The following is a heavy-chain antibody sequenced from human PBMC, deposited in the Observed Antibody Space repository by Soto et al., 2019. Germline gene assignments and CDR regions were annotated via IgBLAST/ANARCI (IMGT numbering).Heavy chain of an antibody. CDR3: ARALYSSSWYGDYFDY. Sequence: SGPTLVNPTQTLTLTCTFAWFSLSTNGVRVSWIRQPPGKALEWLARIDWDDDKFYSTSLRTRLTISKDTSKNQVVLTMTNMDPVDTATYYCARALYSSSWYGDYFDYWGQGALVTV. V-gene: IGHV2-70*04. CDR2: IDWDDDK. D-gene: IGHD6-13*01. J-gene: IGHJ4*02. CDR1: WFSLSTNGVR.